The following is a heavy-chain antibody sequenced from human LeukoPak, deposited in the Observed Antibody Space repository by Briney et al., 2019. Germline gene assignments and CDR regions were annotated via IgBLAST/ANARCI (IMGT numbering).Heavy chain of an antibody. CDR2: ISVRGGST. Sequence: PGGSLRLSCAASGFTFSNAWMSWVRQAPGMRLEWVSDISVRGGSTYYADSVKGRLTISRDDSKNTLSLQMNSLRAEDTAVYYCAKAGQDYWYFDLWGRGTLVTVSS. V-gene: IGHV3-23*01. CDR1: GFTFSNAW. J-gene: IGHJ2*01. CDR3: AKAGQDYWYFDL.